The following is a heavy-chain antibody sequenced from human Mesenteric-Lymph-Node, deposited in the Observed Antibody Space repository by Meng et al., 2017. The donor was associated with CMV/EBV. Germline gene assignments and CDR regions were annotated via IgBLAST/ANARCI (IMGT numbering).Heavy chain of an antibody. J-gene: IGHJ4*02. CDR1: GLTFSSFA. CDR3: VRDNPAGDY. V-gene: IGHV3-74*01. Sequence: GGSLRLSCAASGLTFSSFAMSWVRQAPGKGLVWISRVDTDGSGTTYADSVKGRFTISRDNGKNTLYLQMNSLRVEDTAVYYCVRDNPAGDYWGQGTLVTVSS. CDR2: VDTDGSGT.